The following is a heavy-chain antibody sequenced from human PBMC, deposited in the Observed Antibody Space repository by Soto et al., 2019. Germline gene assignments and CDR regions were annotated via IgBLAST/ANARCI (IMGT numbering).Heavy chain of an antibody. V-gene: IGHV3-74*01. CDR1: GFTFSSDW. J-gene: IGHJ6*02. Sequence: EVQLVESGGGLVQPGGSLRLSCVASGFTFSSDWMHWVRQGPGRGLVWVSRMNSDGSIINYADSVKGRFTVSRDNAKNTLCLQMNSLRVEDTALYYCVRGWSDVWGQGTTVTVSS. D-gene: IGHD2-15*01. CDR2: MNSDGSII. CDR3: VRGWSDV.